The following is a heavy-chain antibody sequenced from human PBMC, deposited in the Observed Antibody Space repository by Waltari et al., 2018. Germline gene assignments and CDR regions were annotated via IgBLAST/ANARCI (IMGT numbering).Heavy chain of an antibody. J-gene: IGHJ4*02. CDR1: GFTVSGNY. CDR3: VSRSPTVTNIEY. CDR2: IYTGDNA. Sequence: EVQLVESGGGLIQPGGSLRLSCAASGFTVSGNYMGWVRQAPGKGLQWVSIIYTGDNAYYADSVKGRFTISRDNSKNTLNLQMNSLRAADTAMYYCVSRSPTVTNIEYWGQGTLVTVSS. V-gene: IGHV3-53*01. D-gene: IGHD4-17*01.